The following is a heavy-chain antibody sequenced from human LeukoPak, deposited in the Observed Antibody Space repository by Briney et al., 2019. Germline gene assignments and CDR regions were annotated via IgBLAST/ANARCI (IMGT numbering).Heavy chain of an antibody. Sequence: ASVKVSCKASGYTFTDYYIHWVRQAPGQGLEWMGWLNPKGDRHYAQRFQGRVTMTSDTSVITAYMELSSLISDDTAVYYCARILLPLSERQWLVGRNYYYMDVWGKGTTVTVSS. J-gene: IGHJ6*03. CDR3: ARILLPLSERQWLVGRNYYYMDV. D-gene: IGHD6-19*01. CDR1: GYTFTDYY. V-gene: IGHV1-2*02. CDR2: LNPKGDR.